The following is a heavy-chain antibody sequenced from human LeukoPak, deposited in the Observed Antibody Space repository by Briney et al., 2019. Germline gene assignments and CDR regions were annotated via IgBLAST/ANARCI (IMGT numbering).Heavy chain of an antibody. J-gene: IGHJ4*02. CDR2: INHGGST. CDR1: GGSFSGYS. Sequence: SETLSLTCAVYGGSFSGYSWNWIRQPPGKGLEWIGEINHGGSTNYNPSLKSRVTISVDTSKNQFSLKLSSVTAADTAVYYCARGRSMYYFDYWGQGTLVTVSS. D-gene: IGHD2/OR15-2a*01. V-gene: IGHV4-34*01. CDR3: ARGRSMYYFDY.